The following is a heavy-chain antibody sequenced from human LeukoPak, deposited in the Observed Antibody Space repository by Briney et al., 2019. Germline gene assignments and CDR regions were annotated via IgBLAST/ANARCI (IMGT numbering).Heavy chain of an antibody. V-gene: IGHV3-30-3*01. D-gene: IGHD6-13*01. Sequence: GGSLRLSCAASGFTFSSYAMHWVRQAPGKGLERVAVISYDGSNKYYADSVKGRFTISRDNSKNTLYLQMNSLRAEDTAVYYCARPVNGDSSSWYGNWFDPWGQGTLVTVSS. CDR1: GFTFSSYA. CDR3: ARPVNGDSSSWYGNWFDP. J-gene: IGHJ5*02. CDR2: ISYDGSNK.